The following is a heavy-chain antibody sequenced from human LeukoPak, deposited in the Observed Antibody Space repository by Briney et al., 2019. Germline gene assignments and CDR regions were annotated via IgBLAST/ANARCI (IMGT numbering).Heavy chain of an antibody. D-gene: IGHD1-1*01. CDR3: ARGYSPSLRTTGNDF. V-gene: IGHV1-8*01. CDR2: MNPNSGNT. Sequence: AASVKVSCKASGYTFTSHDINWVRQATGQGLEWMGWMNPNSGNTGYAQKFQGRVTMTRDTSINTAYMELHSLRSEDTAVYYYARGYSPSLRTTGNDFWGQGTLVTVSS. CDR1: GYTFTSHD. J-gene: IGHJ4*02.